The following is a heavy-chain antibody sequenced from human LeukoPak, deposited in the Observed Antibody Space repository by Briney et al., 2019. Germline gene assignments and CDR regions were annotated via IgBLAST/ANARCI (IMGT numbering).Heavy chain of an antibody. D-gene: IGHD4-17*01. CDR1: GGTFSSYA. CDR3: AREQYGDYDLHFDY. CDR2: IIPIFGTA. V-gene: IGHV1-69*13. Sequence: ASVTVSCKASGGTFSSYAISWVRQAPGQGREWMGGIIPIFGTANYAQKFLGRVTITADESTSTAYMALSSLRSEDTAVYYCAREQYGDYDLHFDYWGQGTLVTVSS. J-gene: IGHJ4*02.